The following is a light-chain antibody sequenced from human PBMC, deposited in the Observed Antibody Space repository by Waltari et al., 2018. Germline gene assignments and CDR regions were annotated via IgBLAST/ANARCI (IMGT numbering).Light chain of an antibody. J-gene: IGKJ4*01. CDR3: QQRSNWPRT. V-gene: IGKV3-11*01. CDR2: DAS. Sequence: EIVFTQSPATLSLSPGERATLSCRASHCVTSYLAWYQQKPGQAPRLLIYDASNRATGIPARFSGSGSGTDFTLTISSLEPEDFAVYYCQQRSNWPRTFGGGTKVEIK. CDR1: HCVTSY.